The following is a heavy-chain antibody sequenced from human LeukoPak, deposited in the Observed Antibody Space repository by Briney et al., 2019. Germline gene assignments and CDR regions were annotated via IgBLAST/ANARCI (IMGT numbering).Heavy chain of an antibody. CDR2: IGGDGGST. V-gene: IGHV3-64D*06. CDR1: GFTFSDYA. Sequence: PGGSLRLSCSASGFTFSDYAMYWVRQAPGKGLEYVSSIGGDGGSTYYADSVKGRFTISRDNSKNTLYLQMSSLRAEDTALYYCVKDMVPDDSVWGPFDFWGQGTLVTVSS. J-gene: IGHJ4*02. CDR3: VKDMVPDDSVWGPFDF. D-gene: IGHD3-16*01.